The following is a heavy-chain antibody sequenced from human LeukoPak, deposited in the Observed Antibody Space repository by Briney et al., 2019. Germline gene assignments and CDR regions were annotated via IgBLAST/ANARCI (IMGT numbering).Heavy chain of an antibody. CDR1: GFTFSSYA. CDR3: AKAGAAAVRVYDF. Sequence: GGSLRLSCAASGFTFSSYAMSWVRQAPGEGLEWVSAISGSGAGTYYADSLKGRFTISRDNSKNTLYLQMNSLRAEDTAVYYCAKAGAAAVRVYDFWGQGTLVTVST. V-gene: IGHV3-23*01. J-gene: IGHJ4*02. D-gene: IGHD6-25*01. CDR2: ISGSGAGT.